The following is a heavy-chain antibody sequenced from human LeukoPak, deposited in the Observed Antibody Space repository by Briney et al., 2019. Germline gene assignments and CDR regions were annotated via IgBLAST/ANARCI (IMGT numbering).Heavy chain of an antibody. J-gene: IGHJ6*02. CDR1: GGSISSHY. D-gene: IGHD2-8*01. Sequence: SETLSLTCTGSGGSISSHYWTWIRQPPGKGLEWIGYMYYSGSTNSNPSLKSRVTMSVDTSKNQFSLKLSSVTAADTAVYYCARMYAGLYYYGIEVWGQGTTVTVSS. CDR2: MYYSGST. CDR3: ARMYAGLYYYGIEV. V-gene: IGHV4-59*08.